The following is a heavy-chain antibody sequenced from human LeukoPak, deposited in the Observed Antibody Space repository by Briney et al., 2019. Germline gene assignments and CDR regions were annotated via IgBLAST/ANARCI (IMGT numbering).Heavy chain of an antibody. V-gene: IGHV1-24*01. CDR1: GYTLTELS. CDR2: FDPEDGET. J-gene: IGHJ3*02. CDR3: ARLSGGEAFDI. Sequence: ASVKVSCKVSGYTLTELSMHWVRQAPGKGLEWMGGFDPEDGETIYAQKLQGRVTMTTDTSTSTAYMELRSLRSDDTAVYYCARLSGGEAFDIWGQGTMVTVSS. D-gene: IGHD3-10*01.